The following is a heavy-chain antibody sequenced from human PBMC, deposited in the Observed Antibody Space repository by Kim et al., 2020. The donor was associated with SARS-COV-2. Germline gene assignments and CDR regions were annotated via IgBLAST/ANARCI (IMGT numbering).Heavy chain of an antibody. CDR1: GGSISSGGYY. D-gene: IGHD3-10*01. J-gene: IGHJ6*02. CDR2: IYYSGST. CDR3: ARGQVLLWFGEGYGMDV. Sequence: SETLSLTCTVSGGSISSGGYYWSWIRQHPGKGLEWIGCIYYSGSTYYNPSLKSRVTISVDTSKNQFSLKLSSVTAADTAVYYCARGQVLLWFGEGYGMDVWGQGTTVTVSS. V-gene: IGHV4-31*03.